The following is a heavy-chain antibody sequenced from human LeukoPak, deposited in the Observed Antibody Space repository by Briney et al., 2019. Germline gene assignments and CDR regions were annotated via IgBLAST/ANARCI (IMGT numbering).Heavy chain of an antibody. CDR2: ISYDGSNK. Sequence: PGGSLRLSCAASGFTFSSYAMHWVRQAPGKGLEWVAVISYDGSNKYYADSVKGRFTISRDNSKNTLYLQMNSLRAEDTAVYYCARYNLQELGPEGYFDYWGQGTLVTVSS. D-gene: IGHD7-27*01. CDR3: ARYNLQELGPEGYFDY. CDR1: GFTFSSYA. V-gene: IGHV3-30-3*01. J-gene: IGHJ4*02.